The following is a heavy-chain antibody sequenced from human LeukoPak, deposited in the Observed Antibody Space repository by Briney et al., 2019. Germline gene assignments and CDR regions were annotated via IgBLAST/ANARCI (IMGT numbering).Heavy chain of an antibody. Sequence: SGTLSLTCTVSGDSISSGDYYWSWIRQPPGKGLEWIGYIYYSGSTYYNPSLKSRVTISVDTSKNQFSLKLSSVTAADTAVYYCARDQQLVFDYWGQGTLVTVSS. J-gene: IGHJ4*02. CDR3: ARDQQLVFDY. CDR2: IYYSGST. V-gene: IGHV4-30-4*01. D-gene: IGHD6-13*01. CDR1: GDSISSGDYY.